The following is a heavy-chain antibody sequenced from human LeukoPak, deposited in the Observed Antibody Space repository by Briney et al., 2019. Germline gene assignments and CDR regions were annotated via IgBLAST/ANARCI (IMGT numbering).Heavy chain of an antibody. J-gene: IGHJ4*02. Sequence: PGGSLRLSCAASGFTFSSYAMSWVRQAPGKGLEWVSAISGSGGSTYYADSVKGRFTISRDNSKNTLYLQMNSLRAEDTAVYYCAKQGVDWLLSFSDYWGQGTLVTVSS. CDR2: ISGSGGST. V-gene: IGHV3-23*01. CDR3: AKQGVDWLLSFSDY. D-gene: IGHD3-9*01. CDR1: GFTFSSYA.